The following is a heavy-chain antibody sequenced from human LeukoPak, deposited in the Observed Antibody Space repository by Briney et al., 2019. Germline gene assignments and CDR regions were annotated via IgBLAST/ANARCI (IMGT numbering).Heavy chain of an antibody. D-gene: IGHD4-11*01. CDR3: ATLNVDYSRLQADY. J-gene: IGHJ4*02. V-gene: IGHV3-23*01. Sequence: GGSLRLSCAASGFTFSSYAMSWVRQAPGKGLEWVSAISGSGGSTYYADSVKGRFTISSDNSKNTLYLQMNSLRAEDTAVYYCATLNVDYSRLQADYWGQGTLVTVSS. CDR2: ISGSGGST. CDR1: GFTFSSYA.